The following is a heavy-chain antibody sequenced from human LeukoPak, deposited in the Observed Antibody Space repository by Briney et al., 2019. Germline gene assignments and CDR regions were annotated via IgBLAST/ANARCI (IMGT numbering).Heavy chain of an antibody. D-gene: IGHD3-3*01. CDR3: AREIYDFWSGYYPSFDY. V-gene: IGHV4-39*01. Sequence: SETLSLTCTVSGGSISSSSYYWGWIRQPPGKGLEWIGSIYYSGSTYYNPSLKSRGTISVDTSKNQFSLKLSSVTAADTAVYYCAREIYDFWSGYYPSFDYWGQGTLVTVSS. CDR2: IYYSGST. CDR1: GGSISSSSYY. J-gene: IGHJ4*02.